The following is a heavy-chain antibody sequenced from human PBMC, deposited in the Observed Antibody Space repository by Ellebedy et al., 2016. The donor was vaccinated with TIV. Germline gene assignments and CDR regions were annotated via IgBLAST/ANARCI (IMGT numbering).Heavy chain of an antibody. CDR3: ARRGSYGDYAVQVNNWFDR. CDR2: IYPDGSEK. J-gene: IGHJ5*02. D-gene: IGHD4-17*01. V-gene: IGHV3-7*01. CDR1: GFSFRSYW. Sequence: PGGSLRLSCVASGFSFRSYWMGWVRQAPGKGLEWVANIYPDGSEKYYVDSVKGRFTISRDNAKNSLYLQLNSLRVEDTAVYYCARRGSYGDYAVQVNNWFDRWGQGTLVTV.